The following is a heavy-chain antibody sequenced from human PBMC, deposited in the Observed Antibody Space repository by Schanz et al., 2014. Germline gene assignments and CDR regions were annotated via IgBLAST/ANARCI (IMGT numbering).Heavy chain of an antibody. J-gene: IGHJ3*02. D-gene: IGHD3-22*01. CDR2: IIPILGME. V-gene: IGHV1-69*04. CDR1: GGTFSSYA. Sequence: QVRLVQSGAEAREPGASVKVSCKASGGTFSSYAFSWVRQAPGQGLEWMGKIIPILGMENYAQKFQGRVTITADISTSTAYMDLSSLRSDDTAVYYCARDIQYHYDTSGPVGAFDIWGQGTVVTVSS. CDR3: ARDIQYHYDTSGPVGAFDI.